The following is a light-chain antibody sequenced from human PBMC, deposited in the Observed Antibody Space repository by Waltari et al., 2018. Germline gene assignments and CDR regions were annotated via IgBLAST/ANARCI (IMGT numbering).Light chain of an antibody. Sequence: DIPMTQSPSSLSASAGDRVTITCRASQGINTYLNWYQQKPGKAPKRLIYAASSLESGVPSRFSGSGSGTDFTLTISSLQPEDFATYYCLQYNSNPYSFGQGTKVEIK. CDR3: LQYNSNPYS. J-gene: IGKJ2*03. V-gene: IGKV1-17*01. CDR2: AAS. CDR1: QGINTY.